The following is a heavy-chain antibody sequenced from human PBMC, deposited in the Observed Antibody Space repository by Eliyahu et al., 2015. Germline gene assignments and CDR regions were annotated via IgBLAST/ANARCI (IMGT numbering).Heavy chain of an antibody. J-gene: IGHJ4*02. D-gene: IGHD3-10*01. CDR2: IYYDGNNE. V-gene: IGHV3-33*01. CDR3: ARGYSYDSGSPYSGGDY. Sequence: VESGGGVVQPGGSLRLSCTASGFTLSSSDMHWVRQAPGKGLEWVAVIYYDGNNEYYADSVKGRFSISRDVSENTVFLQLNSLRAEDTALYFCARGYSYDSGSPYSGGDYWGQGTLVTVSS. CDR1: GFTLSSSD.